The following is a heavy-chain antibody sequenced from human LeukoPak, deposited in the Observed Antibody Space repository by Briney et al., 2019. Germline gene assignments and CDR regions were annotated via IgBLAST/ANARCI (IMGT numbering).Heavy chain of an antibody. J-gene: IGHJ4*02. V-gene: IGHV4-59*01. CDR3: ARERYSSNWFIDY. CDR1: GGSISIYY. CDR2: IYNSGSST. Sequence: SETLSLTCTVSGGSISIYYWNWIRQPPGKGLEWLGYIYNSGSSTIYNPSLKSRVTISVDTSKNQFSLRLSSVTAADTAVYYCARERYSSNWFIDYWGQGTLVTVSS. D-gene: IGHD6-13*01.